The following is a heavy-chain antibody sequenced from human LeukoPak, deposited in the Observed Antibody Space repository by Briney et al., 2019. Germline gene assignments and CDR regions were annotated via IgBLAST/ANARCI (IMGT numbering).Heavy chain of an antibody. CDR3: ASTYDFWGDLEY. J-gene: IGHJ4*02. D-gene: IGHD3-3*01. Sequence: GGSLRLFCAASGFTLSRYWMSGVREAPGEGVVGVDNKKQDGSEKYYVHSVKGRFTISRDNAKNSLYLQMHSLRGEDTAVYYCASTYDFWGDLEYWGQGTLVTVSS. V-gene: IGHV3-7*01. CDR2: KKQDGSEK. CDR1: GFTLSRYW.